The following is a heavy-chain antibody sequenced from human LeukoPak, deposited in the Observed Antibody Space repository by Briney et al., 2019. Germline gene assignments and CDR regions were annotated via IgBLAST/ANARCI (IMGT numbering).Heavy chain of an antibody. CDR2: INPSGGST. V-gene: IGHV1-46*01. J-gene: IGHJ4*02. Sequence: GASVKVSCKASGYSFSSYYMHWVRQAPGQGLEWMGIINPSGGSTTYAQKFRDRVTMTRDTSTTTVYMELSSLKSEDTAVYFCARGEGTVPFDYWGQGTLVTVSS. CDR1: GYSFSSYY. D-gene: IGHD3/OR15-3a*01. CDR3: ARGEGTVPFDY.